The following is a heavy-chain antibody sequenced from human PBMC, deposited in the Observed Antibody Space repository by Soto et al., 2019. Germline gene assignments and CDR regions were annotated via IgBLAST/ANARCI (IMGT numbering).Heavy chain of an antibody. J-gene: IGHJ4*02. CDR2: ISGSGGST. Sequence: EVHLLESGGGLVQPGGSLRLSCAASGFTFSSYAMTWVRQAPGKGLEWVSSISGSGGSTYYTHSVKGRFTISRHNSRNTLYLQMHSLRAEDTAVYYCAKDANSFTTGSGGYWGQGTLVTVSS. D-gene: IGHD2-8*02. V-gene: IGHV3-23*01. CDR3: AKDANSFTTGSGGY. CDR1: GFTFSSYA.